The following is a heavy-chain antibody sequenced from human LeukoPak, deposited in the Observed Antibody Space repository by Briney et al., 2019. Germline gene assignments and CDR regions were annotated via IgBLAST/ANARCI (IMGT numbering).Heavy chain of an antibody. CDR3: ARQISYYYMDV. Sequence: SETLSLTCAVSGASISSTPYYWGWIRQPPGKGLEWIGNIYYTGSTYYNPSLKSRVTTSVDTSKNQFSLKLSSVTAADTAVYYCARQISYYYMDVWGKGTTVTISS. CDR2: IYYTGST. V-gene: IGHV4-39*01. J-gene: IGHJ6*03. CDR1: GASISSTPYY.